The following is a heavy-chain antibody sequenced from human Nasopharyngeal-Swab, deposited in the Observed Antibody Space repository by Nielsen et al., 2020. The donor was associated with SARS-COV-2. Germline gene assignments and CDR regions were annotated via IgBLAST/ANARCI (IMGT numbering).Heavy chain of an antibody. D-gene: IGHD5/OR15-5a*01. J-gene: IGHJ4*02. Sequence: VRQAPGQRLEWMGWINAGNGNTKYSQKFQGRVTITRDTSASTAYMELSSLRSEDTAVYYCARDRGIYEYYFDYWGQGTLVTVSS. CDR2: INAGNGNT. V-gene: IGHV1-3*01. CDR3: ARDRGIYEYYFDY.